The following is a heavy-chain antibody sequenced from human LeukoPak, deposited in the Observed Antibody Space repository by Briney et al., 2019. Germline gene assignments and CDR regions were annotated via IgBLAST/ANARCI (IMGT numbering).Heavy chain of an antibody. V-gene: IGHV1-18*01. D-gene: IGHD2-2*01. CDR1: GYTFTSYG. Sequence: ASVKVSCKASGYTFTSYGISWVRQAPGQGLEWMGWISAYNGNTNYAQKLQGRVTMTTDTSTSTAYMELRSLRSDDTAVYYCARAFYCGSTSCYGMSDYWGQGTLVTVSS. J-gene: IGHJ4*02. CDR3: ARAFYCGSTSCYGMSDY. CDR2: ISAYNGNT.